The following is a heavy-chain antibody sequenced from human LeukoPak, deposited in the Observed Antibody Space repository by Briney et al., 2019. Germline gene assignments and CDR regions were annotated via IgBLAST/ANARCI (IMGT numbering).Heavy chain of an antibody. CDR1: GGAISSYY. CDR2: IYYSGST. J-gene: IGHJ4*02. V-gene: IGHV4-59*01. Sequence: SETVSLTCTVSGGAISSYYWSWIRQPPGKGLEWIGYIYYSGSTNYNPSLKSRVTISVDTSKNQFSLKLSSVTAADTAVYYCARGATVTTGYDYWGQGTLVTVSS. D-gene: IGHD4-4*01. CDR3: ARGATVTTGYDY.